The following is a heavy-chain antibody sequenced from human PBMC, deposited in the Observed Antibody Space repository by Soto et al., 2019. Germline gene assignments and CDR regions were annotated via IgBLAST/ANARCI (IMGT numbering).Heavy chain of an antibody. CDR1: GGTFSSDA. V-gene: IGHV1-69*13. CDR2: IIPIFGTA. Sequence: SVKVSCKASGGTFSSDAISWVREAPGQGLEWMGGIIPIFGTANYAQKFQGRVTITADESTSTAYMELSSLRSEDTAVYYCARDSPYGGNSQYGYWGQGTLVTVSS. CDR3: ARDSPYGGNSQYGY. J-gene: IGHJ4*02. D-gene: IGHD4-17*01.